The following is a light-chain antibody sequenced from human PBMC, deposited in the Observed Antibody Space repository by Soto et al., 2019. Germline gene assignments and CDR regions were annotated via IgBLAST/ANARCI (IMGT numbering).Light chain of an antibody. Sequence: QSVLTQPASVSGSPGQSITISCTGTSGDVGGYYYVSWYQQLPGKATKLMISEVSNRPSGVSNRFSGSKSGNTASLTISGLQAEDEADYYCSSYPAGGTIFGTGNKVTVL. CDR3: SSYPAGGTI. CDR2: EVS. CDR1: SGDVGGYYY. J-gene: IGLJ1*01. V-gene: IGLV2-14*01.